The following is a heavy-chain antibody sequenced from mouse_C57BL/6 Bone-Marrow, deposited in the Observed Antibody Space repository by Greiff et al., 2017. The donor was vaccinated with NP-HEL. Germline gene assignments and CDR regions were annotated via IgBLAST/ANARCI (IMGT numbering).Heavy chain of an antibody. CDR2: INYDGSST. CDR3: ARYGSHFDY. J-gene: IGHJ2*01. Sequence: EVKVVESEGGLVQPGSSMKLSCTASGFTFSDYYMAWVRQVPEKGLEWVANINYDGSSTYYLDSLKSRFIISRDNAKNILYLQMSSLKSEDTATYYCARYGSHFDYWGQGTTLTVSS. D-gene: IGHD1-1*01. CDR1: GFTFSDYY. V-gene: IGHV5-16*01.